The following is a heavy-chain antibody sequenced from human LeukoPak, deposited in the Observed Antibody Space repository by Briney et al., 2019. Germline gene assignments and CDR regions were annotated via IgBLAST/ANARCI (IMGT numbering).Heavy chain of an antibody. CDR1: GFNITSNY. CDR2: IYSGGFT. Sequence: PGGSLRLSCAASGFNITSNYMNWVRQAPGKGLEWVAIIYSGGFTYYRDSVKGRFTIYRDNSKNTVYLQMNSLRVEDTAVYYCAREGMGYFDYWGQGTLVTVSS. D-gene: IGHD5-24*01. CDR3: AREGMGYFDY. J-gene: IGHJ4*02. V-gene: IGHV3-66*01.